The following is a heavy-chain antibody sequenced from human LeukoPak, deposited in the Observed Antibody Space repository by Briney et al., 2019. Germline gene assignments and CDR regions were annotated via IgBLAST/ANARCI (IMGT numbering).Heavy chain of an antibody. CDR2: INPNSGGT. D-gene: IGHD5-12*01. V-gene: IGHV1-2*02. Sequence: ASVKVSCKASGYTFTGYYMHWVRQAPGQGLEWMGWINPNSGGTNYAQKFQGRVTMTRDTSISTAYMELSRLRSDDTAVYYCAREYSGYDCGVDYWGQGTLVTVSS. CDR3: AREYSGYDCGVDY. J-gene: IGHJ4*02. CDR1: GYTFTGYY.